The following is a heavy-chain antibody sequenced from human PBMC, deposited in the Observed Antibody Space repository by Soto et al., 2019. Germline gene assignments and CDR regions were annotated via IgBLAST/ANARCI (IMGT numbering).Heavy chain of an antibody. J-gene: IGHJ3*01. Sequence: SGPTLVNPKETLTLTCTVSGFSLSNGRMGVSWIRQPPGKALEWLAHIFSSDEKSYSTSLKSRLTISKDTSKSQVVLTMTNMDPVDTATYFCIYRTTITSVDVWGQGTMVTVSS. CDR2: IFSSDEK. V-gene: IGHV2-26*01. CDR3: IYRTTITSVDV. CDR1: GFSLSNGRMG. D-gene: IGHD3-3*01.